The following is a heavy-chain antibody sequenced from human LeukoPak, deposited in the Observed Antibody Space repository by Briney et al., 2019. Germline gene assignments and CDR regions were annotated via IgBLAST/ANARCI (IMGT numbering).Heavy chain of an antibody. CDR3: ASSHMLQYCSRTNCGREFDY. CDR2: IYYSGST. J-gene: IGHJ4*02. D-gene: IGHD2-2*01. CDR1: GGSISSYY. Sequence: SETLSLTCTVSGGSISSYYWSWIRQPPGKGLEWIGYIYYSGSTNYNPSLKSRVTISIDTSKKQFFLRLRSVTAADTAIYYCASSHMLQYCSRTNCGREFDYWGQGTRITVSS. V-gene: IGHV4-59*01.